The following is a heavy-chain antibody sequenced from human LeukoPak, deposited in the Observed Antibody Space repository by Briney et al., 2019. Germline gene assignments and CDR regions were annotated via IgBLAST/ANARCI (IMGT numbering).Heavy chain of an antibody. Sequence: GGSLRLSCAASGFTFSSYAMHWVRQAPGKGLEWVSLISYEGSNEYYADSVRGRFTISRDNSKFTLYMQMNSLRAEDTAVYYCVRVRAGYCTSTSCYTGMDVWGQGTTVTVSS. D-gene: IGHD2-2*01. CDR1: GFTFSSYA. CDR2: ISYEGSNE. CDR3: VRVRAGYCTSTSCYTGMDV. J-gene: IGHJ6*01. V-gene: IGHV3-30*04.